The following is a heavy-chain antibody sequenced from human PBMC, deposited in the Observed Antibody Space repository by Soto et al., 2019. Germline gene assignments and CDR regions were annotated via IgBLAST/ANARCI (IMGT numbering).Heavy chain of an antibody. J-gene: IGHJ6*02. Sequence: ASVKVSCKASGYTFTSYAMHWVRQAPGQRLEWMGIINPSGGSTSYAQKFQGRVTMTRDTSTSTVYMELSSLRSEDTAVYYCARDGIAAAGTLYYYYGMDVWGQGTTVT. CDR1: GYTFTSYA. V-gene: IGHV1-46*01. D-gene: IGHD6-13*01. CDR3: ARDGIAAAGTLYYYYGMDV. CDR2: INPSGGST.